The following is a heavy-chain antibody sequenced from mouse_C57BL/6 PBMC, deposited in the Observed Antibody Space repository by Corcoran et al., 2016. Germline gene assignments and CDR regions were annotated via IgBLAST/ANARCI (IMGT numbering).Heavy chain of an antibody. D-gene: IGHD2-5*01. CDR3: ARAYYSNYYVDY. V-gene: IGHV1-26*01. CDR1: GYTFTDYY. CDR2: INPNNGGT. Sequence: EVQLQQSGPELVKPGASVKISCKASGYTFTDYYMNWVKQSHGKSLEWIGDINPNNGGTSYNQKFKGKATLTVDKSSSTAYMELRSLTSEDSAVYYGARAYYSNYYVDYGGQGTTLTVSS. J-gene: IGHJ2*01.